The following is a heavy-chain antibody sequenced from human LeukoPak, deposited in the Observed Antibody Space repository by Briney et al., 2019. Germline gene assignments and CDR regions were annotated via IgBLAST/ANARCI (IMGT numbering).Heavy chain of an antibody. CDR3: ASVPDHYGDFGHSYYFYMDV. CDR2: ISSRSVYI. V-gene: IGHV3-21*01. D-gene: IGHD4-17*01. Sequence: GGSLRLSCAASGFTFSTYTMNWVRQAPGKGLEWVSSISSRSVYIFYADSVKGRFTISRDNAKNSLYLQMNSLRAEDTAMYYCASVPDHYGDFGHSYYFYMDVWGKGTTVTVSS. CDR1: GFTFSTYT. J-gene: IGHJ6*03.